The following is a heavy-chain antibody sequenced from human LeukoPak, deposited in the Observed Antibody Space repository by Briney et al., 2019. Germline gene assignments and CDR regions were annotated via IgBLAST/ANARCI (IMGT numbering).Heavy chain of an antibody. V-gene: IGHV4-59*08. Sequence: SETLSLTRTVSGGSISSYYWSWIRQPPGKGLEWIGYIYYSGSTNYNPSLKSRVTISVDTSKNQFSLKLSSVTAADTAVYYCARHGGSYSSSWNDYWGQGTLVTVSS. D-gene: IGHD6-13*01. CDR1: GGSISSYY. CDR2: IYYSGST. CDR3: ARHGGSYSSSWNDY. J-gene: IGHJ4*02.